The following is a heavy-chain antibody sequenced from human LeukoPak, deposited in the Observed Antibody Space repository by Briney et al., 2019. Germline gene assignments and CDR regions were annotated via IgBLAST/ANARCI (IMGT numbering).Heavy chain of an antibody. Sequence: GGSLRLSCAASGFTFDDYAMHWVRQAPGKGLEWVSGISWNSGSIGYADSVKGRFTISRDNAKNSLYLQMNSLRAEDTALYYCAKKSPYSSSWFDYWGQGTLVTVSS. V-gene: IGHV3-9*01. CDR3: AKKSPYSSSWFDY. CDR2: ISWNSGSI. D-gene: IGHD6-13*01. CDR1: GFTFDDYA. J-gene: IGHJ4*02.